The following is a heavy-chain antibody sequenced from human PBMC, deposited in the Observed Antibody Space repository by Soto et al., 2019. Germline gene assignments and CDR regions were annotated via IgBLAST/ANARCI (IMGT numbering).Heavy chain of an antibody. Sequence: QVQLVQSGAEVKKPGSSVKVSCKASGGTFTRYAISWVRQAPGQGLEWMGGIIPIFGTANYPQKFQGRVTITADESTNTAYMELSSLRSEDTAVYYCAGVDYGDYVPPSYSYYYSVMDVWGQGTTVTVSS. J-gene: IGHJ6*02. V-gene: IGHV1-69*01. D-gene: IGHD4-17*01. CDR1: GGTFTRYA. CDR3: AGVDYGDYVPPSYSYYYSVMDV. CDR2: IIPIFGTA.